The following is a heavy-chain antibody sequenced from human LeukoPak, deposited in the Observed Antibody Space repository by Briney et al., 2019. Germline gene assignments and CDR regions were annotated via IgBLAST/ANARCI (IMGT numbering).Heavy chain of an antibody. J-gene: IGHJ6*02. CDR3: AGSLAAAGNYYYSGMDV. D-gene: IGHD6-13*01. CDR2: IYYSGST. V-gene: IGHV4-59*12. CDR1: GGSISSYY. Sequence: SETLSLTCTVSGGSISSYYWSWIRQPPGKGLEWIGYIYYSGSTNYNPSLKSRVTISVDTSKNQFSLKLSSVTAADTAVYYCAGSLAAAGNYYYSGMDVWGQGTTVTVSS.